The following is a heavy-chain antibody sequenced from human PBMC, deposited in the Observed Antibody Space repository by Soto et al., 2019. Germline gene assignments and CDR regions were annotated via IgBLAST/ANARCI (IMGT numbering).Heavy chain of an antibody. CDR1: GFTFSHAW. D-gene: IGHD6-19*01. V-gene: IGHV3-15*07. Sequence: GGSLRLSCAASGFTFSHAWMNWVRQAPGKGLEWVGRIKSKSDGETTDYAAPVRGRFTLSGDDSKNTLYLQMNSLKTEDSAVYYCARDKTRGSSGWTQNDAFDIWGQGTMVTVSS. J-gene: IGHJ3*02. CDR3: ARDKTRGSSGWTQNDAFDI. CDR2: IKSKSDGETT.